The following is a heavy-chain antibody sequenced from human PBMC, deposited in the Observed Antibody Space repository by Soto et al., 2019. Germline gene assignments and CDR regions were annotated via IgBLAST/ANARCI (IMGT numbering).Heavy chain of an antibody. J-gene: IGHJ6*02. D-gene: IGHD3-3*02. V-gene: IGHV1-69*12. CDR2: IIPVFRAP. Sequence: QVHLVQSGAEVKKPGSSVKVSCKVSGGTFNTYAISWVRQAPGQGLEWMGGIIPVFRAPDYAQKFQGRVTITADESARTAYMELNGLGSEDTAVYYCARDKGRPQLGGNYYYITDVWVQGTSVTVSS. CDR3: ARDKGRPQLGGNYYYITDV. CDR1: GGTFNTYA.